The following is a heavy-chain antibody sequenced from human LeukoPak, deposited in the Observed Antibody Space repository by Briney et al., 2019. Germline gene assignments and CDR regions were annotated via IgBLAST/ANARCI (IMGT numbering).Heavy chain of an antibody. D-gene: IGHD3-22*01. CDR3: AGEGAYYDSSGYYIDY. Sequence: GGSLRLSCAASGFTFSSYSMNLVRQAPGKGLEWVSSISSSSSYIYYADSVKGRFTISRDNAKNSLYLQMNSLRAEDTAVYYCAGEGAYYDSSGYYIDYWGQGTLVTVSS. CDR1: GFTFSSYS. J-gene: IGHJ4*02. V-gene: IGHV3-21*01. CDR2: ISSSSSYI.